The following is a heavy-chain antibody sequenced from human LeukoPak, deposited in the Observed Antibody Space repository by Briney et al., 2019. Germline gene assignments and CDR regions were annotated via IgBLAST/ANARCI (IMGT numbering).Heavy chain of an antibody. J-gene: IGHJ4*02. CDR3: AKDQGIAAAGTDGPDY. CDR1: GFTFSSYA. CDR2: ISGSGGST. V-gene: IGHV3-23*01. D-gene: IGHD6-13*01. Sequence: GGSLRLSCAASGFTFSSYAMSWGRQDPGKGLEWVSAISGSGGSTYYADSVKGRFTISRDNSKNTLYLQMNSLRAEDTAVYYCAKDQGIAAAGTDGPDYWGQGTLVTVSS.